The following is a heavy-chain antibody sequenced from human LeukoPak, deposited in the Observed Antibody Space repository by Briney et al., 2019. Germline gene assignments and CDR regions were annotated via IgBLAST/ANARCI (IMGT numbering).Heavy chain of an antibody. Sequence: ASVKVSCKASGYTFTSYDINWVRQATGQGLEWMGWMNPNSGNTGYAQKFQGRVTMTRNTSISTAYMELSSLRSEDTAVYYCARSPTPITMVRGVHFDYWGQGTLVTVSS. V-gene: IGHV1-8*01. J-gene: IGHJ4*02. D-gene: IGHD3-10*01. CDR1: GYTFTSYD. CDR2: MNPNSGNT. CDR3: ARSPTPITMVRGVHFDY.